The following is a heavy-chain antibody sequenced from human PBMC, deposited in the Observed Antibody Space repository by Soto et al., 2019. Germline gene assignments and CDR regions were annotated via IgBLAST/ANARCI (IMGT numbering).Heavy chain of an antibody. CDR2: INHSGST. CDR1: GGSFSGYY. CDR3: ARHIVVVPAATTYYYYYGMDV. Sequence: PSETLSLTCAVYGGSFSGYYGSWIRQPPGKGLEWIGEINHSGSTNYNPSLKSRVTISVNTSKNQFSLKLSSVTAADTAVYYCARHIVVVPAATTYYYYYGMDVWGQGTTVTVSS. D-gene: IGHD2-2*01. J-gene: IGHJ6*02. V-gene: IGHV4-34*01.